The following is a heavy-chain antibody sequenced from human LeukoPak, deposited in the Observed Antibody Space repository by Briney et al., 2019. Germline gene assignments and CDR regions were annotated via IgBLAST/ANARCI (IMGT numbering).Heavy chain of an antibody. CDR1: GGTFSSYA. V-gene: IGHV1-69*04. Sequence: ASVKVSCKASGGTFSSYAISWVRQAPGQGLEWMGRIIPILGIANYAQKFQGRVTITADKSTSTAYMELSSLRSEDTAVYYCARTPREGWNYYYGMDVWGQGTTVTVSS. CDR3: ARTPREGWNYYYGMDV. CDR2: IIPILGIA. J-gene: IGHJ6*02. D-gene: IGHD2-15*01.